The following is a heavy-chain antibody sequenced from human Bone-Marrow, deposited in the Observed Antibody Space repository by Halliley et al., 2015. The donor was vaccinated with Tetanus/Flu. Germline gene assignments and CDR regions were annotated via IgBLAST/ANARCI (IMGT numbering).Heavy chain of an antibody. Sequence: HRGPTTQTPPPKGRVTISADTSKSHFSLKWSSLTAADTAVYYCARRTPTVRYFYYGMDVWGQGTTVTVSS. V-gene: IGHV4-34*01. CDR3: ARRTPTVRYFYYGMDV. CDR2: HRGPT. D-gene: IGHD3-10*01. J-gene: IGHJ6*02.